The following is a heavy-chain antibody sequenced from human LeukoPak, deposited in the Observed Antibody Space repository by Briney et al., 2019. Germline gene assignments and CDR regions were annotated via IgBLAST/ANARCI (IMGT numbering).Heavy chain of an antibody. J-gene: IGHJ4*02. CDR2: IRYDGSNK. D-gene: IGHD2-2*01. Sequence: GGSLRLSCAASGFTFSSYGMRWVRQAPGKGLEWVAFIRYDGSNKYYADSVKGRFTISRDNSKNTLYLQMNSLRAEDTAVYYCAKDRTPYCSSTSCPFGYWGQGTLVTVSS. CDR3: AKDRTPYCSSTSCPFGY. CDR1: GFTFSSYG. V-gene: IGHV3-30*02.